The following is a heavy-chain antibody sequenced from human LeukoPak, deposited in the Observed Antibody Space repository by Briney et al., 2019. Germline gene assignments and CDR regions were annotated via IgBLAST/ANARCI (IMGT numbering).Heavy chain of an antibody. CDR2: ISGSGGST. CDR3: AKGDLVVPAAIPDY. Sequence: GGSLRLSCAASGFTFSSYAMSWARQAPGKGLEWVSAISGSGGSTYYADSVKGRFTISRDNSKNTLYLQMNSLRAEDTAVYYCAKGDLVVPAAIPDYWGQGTLVTVSS. J-gene: IGHJ4*02. D-gene: IGHD2-2*01. CDR1: GFTFSSYA. V-gene: IGHV3-23*01.